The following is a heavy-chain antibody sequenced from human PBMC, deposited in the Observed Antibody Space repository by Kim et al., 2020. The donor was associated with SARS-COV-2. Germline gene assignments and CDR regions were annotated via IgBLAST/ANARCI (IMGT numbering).Heavy chain of an antibody. Sequence: GGSLRLSCAASGFTVSSNYMSWVRQAPGKGLEWVSVIYSGGSTYYTNSVKGRFTISRDNSKNTLYLQMNGLSAEDTAVYYCARWGGLRLGEVSLQAIDY. J-gene: IGHJ4*01. CDR3: ARWGGLRLGEVSLQAIDY. CDR1: GFTVSSNY. CDR2: IYSGGST. V-gene: IGHV3-53*01. D-gene: IGHD3-16*02.